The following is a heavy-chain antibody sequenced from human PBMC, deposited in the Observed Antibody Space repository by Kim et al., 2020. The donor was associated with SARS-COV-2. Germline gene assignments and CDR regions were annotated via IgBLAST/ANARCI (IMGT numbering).Heavy chain of an antibody. V-gene: IGHV4-34*01. D-gene: IGHD3-16*02. Sequence: SETLSLTCAVYGGSFSGYYWSWIRQPPGKGLEWIGEINHSGSTNYNPSLKSRVTISVDTSKNQFSLKLSSVTAADTAVYYCARVNDYVWGSYRVIDYWGQGTLVTVSS. J-gene: IGHJ4*02. CDR1: GGSFSGYY. CDR2: INHSGST. CDR3: ARVNDYVWGSYRVIDY.